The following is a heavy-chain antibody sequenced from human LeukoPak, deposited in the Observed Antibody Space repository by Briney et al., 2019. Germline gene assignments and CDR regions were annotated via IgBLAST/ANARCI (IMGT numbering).Heavy chain of an antibody. Sequence: KSSETLSLTCTVSGGSISSGGYYWSWIRQHPGKGLEWIGYIYYSGSTYYNPSLKSRVTISVDTSKNQFSLKLSSVTAADTAVYYCARESNGDYDFWSGYQLNWFDPWGQGTLVTVSS. CDR2: IYYSGST. CDR3: ARESNGDYDFWSGYQLNWFDP. D-gene: IGHD3-3*01. V-gene: IGHV4-31*03. J-gene: IGHJ5*02. CDR1: GGSISSGGYY.